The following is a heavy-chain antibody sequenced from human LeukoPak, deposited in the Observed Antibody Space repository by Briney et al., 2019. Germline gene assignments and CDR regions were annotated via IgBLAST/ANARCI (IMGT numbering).Heavy chain of an antibody. CDR1: GGSISSGGYS. CDR3: ARGIRVATILDY. V-gene: IGHV4-30-2*01. J-gene: IGHJ4*02. CDR2: IYHSGST. D-gene: IGHD5-12*01. Sequence: KPSQTPSLTCAVSGGSISSGGYSWSWIRQPPGKGLEWIGYIYHSGSTYYNPSLKSRVTISVDRSKNQFSLKLSSVTAADTAVYYCARGIRVATILDYWGQGTLVTVSS.